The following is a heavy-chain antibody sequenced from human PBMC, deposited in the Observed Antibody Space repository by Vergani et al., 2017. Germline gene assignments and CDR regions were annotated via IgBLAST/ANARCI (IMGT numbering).Heavy chain of an antibody. V-gene: IGHV3-48*03. D-gene: IGHD1-26*01. CDR2: ISSSGSTI. CDR1: GFTFSSYE. Sequence: EVQLVESGGGLVQPGGSLRLSCAASGFTFSSYEMNWVRQAPGKGLEWVSYISSSGSTIYYADSVKGRFTISRDNAKNSLYRQMNSLRAEDTAVYYCARVGRGPWYFYYWGQGTLVTVSS. CDR3: ARVGRGPWYFYY. J-gene: IGHJ4*02.